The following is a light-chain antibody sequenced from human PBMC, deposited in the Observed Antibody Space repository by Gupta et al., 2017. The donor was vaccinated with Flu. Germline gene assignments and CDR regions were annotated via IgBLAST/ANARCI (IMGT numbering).Light chain of an antibody. J-gene: IGKJ1*01. Sequence: PSTVSSSAGDRATITCRASQGLGAWLAWYQQKPGKAPRLLMSAASSRESGVPARFSGSGSGTDFTLTISRLQPEDFAAYYCQRSNNCPLTFGQGTKVEIK. CDR3: QRSNNCPLT. V-gene: IGKV1-12*01. CDR2: AAS. CDR1: QGLGAW.